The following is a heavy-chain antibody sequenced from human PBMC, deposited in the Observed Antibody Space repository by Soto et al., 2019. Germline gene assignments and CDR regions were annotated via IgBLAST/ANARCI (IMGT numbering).Heavy chain of an antibody. J-gene: IGHJ5*02. CDR1: GGSISSSSYY. Sequence: SETLSLTCTVSGGSISSSSYYWGWIRQPPGKGLEWIGSIYYSGSTYYNPSLKSRVTISVDTSKNQFSLKLSSVTAADTAVYYCVRQIEYSSSWGWFDPWGQGTLVTVS. CDR3: VRQIEYSSSWGWFDP. V-gene: IGHV4-39*01. CDR2: IYYSGST. D-gene: IGHD6-6*01.